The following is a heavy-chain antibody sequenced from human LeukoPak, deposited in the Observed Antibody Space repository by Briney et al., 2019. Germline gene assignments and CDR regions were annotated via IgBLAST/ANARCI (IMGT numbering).Heavy chain of an antibody. V-gene: IGHV1-2*02. Sequence: GASVKVSCKASGYTFTGYYMHWVRQAPGQGLEWMGWINPNSGGTNYAQKFQGRVTMTRDTSISTAYMELSRLRSDETAGYHCARVNDSSVYPYFYYYGRDVWGKGTTVTVSS. CDR1: GYTFTGYY. D-gene: IGHD3-22*01. CDR3: ARVNDSSVYPYFYYYGRDV. CDR2: INPNSGGT. J-gene: IGHJ6*04.